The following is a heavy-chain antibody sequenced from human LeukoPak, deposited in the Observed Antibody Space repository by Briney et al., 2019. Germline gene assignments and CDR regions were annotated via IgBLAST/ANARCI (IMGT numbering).Heavy chain of an antibody. Sequence: WGTLTLSCAVYGVIFSDYERRWIRQAPGKGLEWVSYIRHSGGTKYYASFVKRRITIFKDNAKNSLYLQMNRLSDEDTAVYYCARAQAGEPAALQYYYFGMDVWGKGTTVTVSS. CDR3: ARAQAGEPAALQYYYFGMDV. CDR1: GVIFSDYE. J-gene: IGHJ6*04. V-gene: IGHV3-48*03. CDR2: IRHSGGTK. D-gene: IGHD2-2*02.